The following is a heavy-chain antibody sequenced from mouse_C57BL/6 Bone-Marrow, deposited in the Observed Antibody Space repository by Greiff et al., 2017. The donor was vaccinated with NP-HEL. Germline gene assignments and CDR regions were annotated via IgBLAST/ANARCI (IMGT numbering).Heavy chain of an antibody. CDR1: GYEFSNYW. CDR3: ARGAY. CDR2: IYPGDGDT. J-gene: IGHJ3*01. V-gene: IGHV1-80*01. Sequence: QVHVKQSGAELVKPGASVKISCKASGYEFSNYWMNWVKQRPGKGLEWIGQIYPGDGDTNYNGKFKDKATLTADKSSSTAYMQLSRLTSEDSAVYFCARGAYGGQGPLVTVSA.